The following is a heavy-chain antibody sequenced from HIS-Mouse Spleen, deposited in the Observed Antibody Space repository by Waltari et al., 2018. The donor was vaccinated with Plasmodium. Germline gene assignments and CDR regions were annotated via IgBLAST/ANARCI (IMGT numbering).Heavy chain of an antibody. V-gene: IGHV3-21*01. CDR3: AREDILTGYYNDYWYFDL. CDR1: GFTFSYYR. J-gene: IGHJ2*01. CDR2: ISSSSSYR. D-gene: IGHD3-9*01. Sequence: EVQLVESGGGLVKPGGSLRLSCAASGFTFSYYRMHWVRQAPGKGMGVVSSISSSSSYRYYADSGKGRLTISRDNAKNSLYLQMNSLRAEDTAVYYCAREDILTGYYNDYWYFDLWGRGSLVTVSS.